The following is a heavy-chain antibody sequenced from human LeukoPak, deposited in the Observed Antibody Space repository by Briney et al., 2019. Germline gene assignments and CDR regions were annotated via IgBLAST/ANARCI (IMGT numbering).Heavy chain of an antibody. Sequence: SSQTLSLTCTVSGGSISSYYWSWIRQPPGKGLEWIGYIYYSGSTNYNPSLKSRVTISVDTSKNQFSLKLSSVTAADTAVYYCARDHIVVVPAARPDYYYMDVWGKGTTVTVSS. CDR1: GGSISSYY. D-gene: IGHD2-2*01. CDR2: IYYSGST. CDR3: ARDHIVVVPAARPDYYYMDV. V-gene: IGHV4-59*12. J-gene: IGHJ6*03.